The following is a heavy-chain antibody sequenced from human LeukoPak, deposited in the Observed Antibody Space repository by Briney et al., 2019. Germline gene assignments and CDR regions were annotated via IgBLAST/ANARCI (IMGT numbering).Heavy chain of an antibody. CDR2: ISYNGVIK. CDR3: ARNFYCGGDCAISYFDY. V-gene: IGHV3-30-3*01. Sequence: GGSLRLSCAASGFTFSDFAIHWVRQAPGKGLEWVTLISYNGVIKYYADSVKGRFTISRDNAKNSLFLQMNSLRADDTAVYYCARNFYCGGDCAISYFDYWGQGTLVTVSS. CDR1: GFTFSDFA. D-gene: IGHD2-21*02. J-gene: IGHJ4*02.